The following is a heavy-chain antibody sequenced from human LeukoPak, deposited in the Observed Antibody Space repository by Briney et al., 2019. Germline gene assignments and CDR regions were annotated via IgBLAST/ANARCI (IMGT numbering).Heavy chain of an antibody. CDR3: ARDFSWRQFDC. D-gene: IGHD5-24*01. CDR2: ISHDGSVT. V-gene: IGHV3-7*01. J-gene: IGHJ4*02. Sequence: LSGGSLRLSCVASGFTFGSHWMSWVRQTPGKGLQWVAHISHDGSVTYYVESVKGRFTISRDNAQNSVFLQMDSLRVEDTALYYCARDFSWRQFDCWGQGTLVIVSS. CDR1: GFTFGSHW.